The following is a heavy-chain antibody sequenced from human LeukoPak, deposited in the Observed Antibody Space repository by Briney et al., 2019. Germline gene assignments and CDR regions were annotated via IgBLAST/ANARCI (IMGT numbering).Heavy chain of an antibody. CDR1: GYTFTGYY. V-gene: IGHV1-2*02. CDR3: ARAVARFRFDY. CDR2: INPNSGGK. D-gene: IGHD3-3*01. Sequence: ASVKVSCKACGYTFTGYYMHWVRQAPGQGLDWMGWINPNSGGKNYAQKFQGRVTRTRDTSISTAYMELSRLRSDDTAVYYCARAVARFRFDYWGQGTLVTVSS. J-gene: IGHJ4*02.